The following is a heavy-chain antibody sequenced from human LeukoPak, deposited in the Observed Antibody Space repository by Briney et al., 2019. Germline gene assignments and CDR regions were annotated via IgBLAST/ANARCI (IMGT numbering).Heavy chain of an antibody. J-gene: IGHJ4*02. D-gene: IGHD3-9*01. CDR3: ARLRYSPLSFDY. Sequence: SETLSLTCAVYGGSFSGYYWSWIRQPPGKGLEWIGEINHSGSTNYNPSLKSRVTISVDTSKNQFSLKLSSVTAADTAVYYCARLRYSPLSFDYWGQGTLVTVSS. CDR1: GGSFSGYY. CDR2: INHSGST. V-gene: IGHV4-34*01.